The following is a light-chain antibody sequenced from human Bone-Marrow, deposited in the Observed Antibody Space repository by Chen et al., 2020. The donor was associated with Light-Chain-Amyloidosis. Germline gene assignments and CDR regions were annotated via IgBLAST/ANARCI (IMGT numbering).Light chain of an antibody. J-gene: IGLJ2*01. CDR1: DLPTKY. CDR2: RDT. V-gene: IGLV3-25*03. CDR3: QSADSSGTYEVI. Sequence: SYELTQPPSVSVSPGQTARITCSGDDLPTKYAYWYQQKPGQAPVLVIHRDTERPSVISERFSGSSSGTTATLTISGVQAEDEADYLCQSADSSGTYEVIFGGGTNLTVL.